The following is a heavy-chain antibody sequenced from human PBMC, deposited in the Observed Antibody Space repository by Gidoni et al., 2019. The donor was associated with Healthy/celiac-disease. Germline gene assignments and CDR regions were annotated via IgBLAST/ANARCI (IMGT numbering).Heavy chain of an antibody. V-gene: IGHV1-18*01. CDR2: ISADNGNT. D-gene: IGHD3-10*01. J-gene: IGHJ3*02. CDR1: GYTFTSYG. CDR3: ARVFVLLWFGELSDALDI. Sequence: QVQLVQSGAEVKKPGALVNVSCKASGYTFTSYGISWVRQDPGQGLEGKGWISADNGNTNYAQKFQGRVTMTTDTSTSTAYMELRSLRSDDTAVYYCARVFVLLWFGELSDALDIWG.